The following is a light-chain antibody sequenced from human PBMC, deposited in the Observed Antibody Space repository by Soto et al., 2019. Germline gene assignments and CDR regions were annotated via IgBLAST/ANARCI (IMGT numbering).Light chain of an antibody. CDR1: QKISTSY. CDR2: STS. V-gene: IGKV3-20*01. J-gene: IGKJ1*01. Sequence: EIVLTQSPGTMSLSSGERATLSCRASQKISTSYLAWYQQKVGQAPSLLIYSTSGRATGIPDRFSGSGSGTDFTLTISRLEPEDFAVYYCQQYGSSGTFGQGTKVDIK. CDR3: QQYGSSGT.